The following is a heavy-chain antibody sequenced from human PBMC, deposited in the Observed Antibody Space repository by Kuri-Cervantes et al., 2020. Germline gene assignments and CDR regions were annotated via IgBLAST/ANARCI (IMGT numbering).Heavy chain of an antibody. CDR2: IWYDGSNK. J-gene: IGHJ6*02. CDR3: ARDGPYGSGSYYRAAYVYYYGMDV. CDR1: ECTFSSYG. V-gene: IGHV3-33*08. Sequence: GESLKISCAASECTFSSYGMHWVRQAPGKGREWVAVIWYDGSNKYYADSVKGRFTISRDNSKNTLYLQMNSLRAEDTAVYYCARDGPYGSGSYYRAAYVYYYGMDVWGQGTTVTVSS. D-gene: IGHD3-10*01.